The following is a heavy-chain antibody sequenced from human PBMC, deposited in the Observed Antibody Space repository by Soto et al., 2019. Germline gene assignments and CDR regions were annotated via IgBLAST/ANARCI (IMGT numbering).Heavy chain of an antibody. CDR3: AKDRGVVVPAANTYYGMYF. Sequence: QLQLVESGGGVAQPGTSLRLSCAASGFTFRNYGTHWVRQAPGKGLAWVAVISDDGRNKYYADSVQGRFTISRANSKNTRHLQMHSLRAEDKAVYYCAKDRGVVVPAANTYYGMYFWGQGATVTVS. J-gene: IGHJ6*01. CDR1: GFTFRNYG. D-gene: IGHD2-2*01. V-gene: IGHV3-30*18. CDR2: ISDDGRNK.